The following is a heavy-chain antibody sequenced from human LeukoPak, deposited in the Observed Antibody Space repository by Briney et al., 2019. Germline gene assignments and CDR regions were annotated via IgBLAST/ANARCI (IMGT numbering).Heavy chain of an antibody. J-gene: IGHJ2*01. D-gene: IGHD2-8*02. CDR2: IYTSGST. CDR1: GGSISSYY. Sequence: SSETLSLTCTVSGGSISSYYWSWIRQPAGKGLEWIGRIYTSGSTNYNPSLKSRVTMSVDTSKNQFSLKLSSVTAADTAVYYCSRVGVSYWYFDLWGRGTLVTVSS. CDR3: SRVGVSYWYFDL. V-gene: IGHV4-4*07.